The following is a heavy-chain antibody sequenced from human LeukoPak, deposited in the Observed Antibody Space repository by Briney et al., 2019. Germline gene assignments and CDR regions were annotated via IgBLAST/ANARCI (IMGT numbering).Heavy chain of an antibody. V-gene: IGHV3-53*01. CDR3: ARLWDYYDSSGYYSHFDY. CDR1: GFTVSSNY. D-gene: IGHD3-22*01. Sequence: GGSLRLSCAASGFTVSSNYMSWVRQAPGKGLEWVSVIYSGGSTYCADSVKGRFTISRDNSKNTLYLQMNSLRAEDTAVYYCARLWDYYDSSGYYSHFDYWGQGTLVTVSS. J-gene: IGHJ4*02. CDR2: IYSGGST.